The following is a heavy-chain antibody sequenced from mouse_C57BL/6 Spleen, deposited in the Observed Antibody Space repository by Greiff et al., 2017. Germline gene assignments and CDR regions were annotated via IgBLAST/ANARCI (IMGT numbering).Heavy chain of an antibody. J-gene: IGHJ3*01. CDR3: ARRNERRGWVAY. CDR2: IQPNSGST. V-gene: IGHV1-64*01. CDR1: GYTFTSYW. Sequence: QVQLQQPGAELVKPGASVKLSCKASGYTFTSYWMHWVKQRPGQGLEWIGMIQPNSGSTNYNEKFKSKATLTVDKSSSTVYMQLSSLTSEDSAVYYCARRNERRGWVAYWGQGTLDTVSA.